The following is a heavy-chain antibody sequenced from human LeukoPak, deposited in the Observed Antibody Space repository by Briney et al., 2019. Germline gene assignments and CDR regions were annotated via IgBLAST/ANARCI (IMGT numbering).Heavy chain of an antibody. CDR2: MNPNSGNT. D-gene: IGHD2-15*01. Sequence: ASVKVSCKASGYTFTSYDISWVRQATGQGLEWMGWMNPNSGNTGYAQKFQGRVTMTRNTSISTAYMELSSLRSEDTAVYYCARSHSGYCGGGSCYYYYYGMDVWGQGTTVTVSS. CDR1: GYTFTSYD. J-gene: IGHJ6*02. CDR3: ARSHSGYCGGGSCYYYYYGMDV. V-gene: IGHV1-8*01.